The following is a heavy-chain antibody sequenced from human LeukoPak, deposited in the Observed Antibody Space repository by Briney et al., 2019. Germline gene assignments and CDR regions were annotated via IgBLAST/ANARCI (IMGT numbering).Heavy chain of an antibody. J-gene: IGHJ4*02. CDR2: ISGSGITT. CDR1: GFTFSSYA. CDR3: AKGRAVGTTVAWDY. V-gene: IGHV3-23*01. D-gene: IGHD6-19*01. Sequence: GGSLRLSCAASGFTFSSYAMSWVRQAPGKGLEWVSVISGSGITTYYADSVKGRFTISRDNSKNTLYLQMNSLTAEDTAVYYCAKGRAVGTTVAWDYWGQGTLVTVSS.